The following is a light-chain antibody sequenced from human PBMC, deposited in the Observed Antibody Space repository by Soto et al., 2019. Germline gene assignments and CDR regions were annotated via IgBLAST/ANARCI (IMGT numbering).Light chain of an antibody. Sequence: DIQMTQSPSTLSGSVGDRVTITFRASQTISSWLAWYQQKPGKAPKLLIYKASTLKSGVPSRFSGSGSGTESTLTISSLQPDDFATYYCQHYNSYSEGFGQGTKVDIK. CDR1: QTISSW. J-gene: IGKJ1*01. CDR2: KAS. CDR3: QHYNSYSEG. V-gene: IGKV1-5*03.